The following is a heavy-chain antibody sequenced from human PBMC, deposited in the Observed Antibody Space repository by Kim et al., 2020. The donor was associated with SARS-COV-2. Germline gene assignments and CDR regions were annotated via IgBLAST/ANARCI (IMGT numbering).Heavy chain of an antibody. J-gene: IGHJ4*02. D-gene: IGHD3-22*01. V-gene: IGHV3-48*03. Sequence: STISSADAVKGRFTISTDRAKNSVFLQMNSLRAEDTALYYCARGSGYLAYWGQGALVTISS. CDR3: ARGSGYLAY. CDR2: STI.